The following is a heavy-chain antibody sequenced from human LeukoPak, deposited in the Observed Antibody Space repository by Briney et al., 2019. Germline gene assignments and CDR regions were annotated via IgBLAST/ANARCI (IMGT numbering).Heavy chain of an antibody. V-gene: IGHV4-34*01. CDR3: ARVYGSGSHH. CDR1: GGSFSGYY. CDR2: INHSGST. D-gene: IGHD3-10*01. J-gene: IGHJ4*02. Sequence: SETLSLTCAAYGGSFSGYYWSWIRQPPGKGLEWIGEINHSGSTNYNPSLKSRVTISVDTSKNQFSLKLSSVTAADTAVYYCARVYGSGSHHWGQGTLVTVSS.